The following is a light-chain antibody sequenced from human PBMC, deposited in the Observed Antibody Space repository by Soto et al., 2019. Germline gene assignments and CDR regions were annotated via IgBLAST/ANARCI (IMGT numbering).Light chain of an antibody. CDR2: KAS. V-gene: IGKV1-5*03. CDR1: QSVSSR. CDR3: QQYDNDSWT. J-gene: IGKJ1*01. Sequence: DIQMTQSPSTLSASVGDRVIITCRASQSVSSRLAWYQQKPGKAPNLLIYKASLLKSGVPSRFSGSGSGTEFTLTISSLQPNDFATYYCQQYDNDSWTFGQGTKVEIK.